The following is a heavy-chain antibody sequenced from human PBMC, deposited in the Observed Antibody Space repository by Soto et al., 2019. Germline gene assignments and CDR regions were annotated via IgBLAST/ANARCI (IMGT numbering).Heavy chain of an antibody. CDR2: LCFXDVS. D-gene: IGHD1-1*01. CDR1: RFTSSGKKY. CDR3: STGHEREHAYEV. Sequence: GGSLRFSCAAFRFTSSGKKYVPWVRQAPGMRLGWVSALCFXDVSFYAGSVKCRFTTSSDRSKTTVYLQMNDLRPDDTAVYYCSTGHEREHAYEVGGQGTTVTVSS. V-gene: IGHV3-53*01. J-gene: IGHJ3*01.